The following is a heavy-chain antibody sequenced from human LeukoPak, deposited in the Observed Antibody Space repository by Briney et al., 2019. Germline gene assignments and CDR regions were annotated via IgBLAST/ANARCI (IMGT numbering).Heavy chain of an antibody. Sequence: AGRSLRLSCAASGFTFSSYGMHWVRQAPGKGLEWVAVIWYDGSNKYYADSVKGRFTISRDNSKNTLYLQMNSLRAEDTAVYYCARGRELLYFDYWGQGTLVTVSS. CDR1: GFTFSSYG. CDR3: ARGRELLYFDY. J-gene: IGHJ4*02. D-gene: IGHD1-26*01. CDR2: IWYDGSNK. V-gene: IGHV3-33*01.